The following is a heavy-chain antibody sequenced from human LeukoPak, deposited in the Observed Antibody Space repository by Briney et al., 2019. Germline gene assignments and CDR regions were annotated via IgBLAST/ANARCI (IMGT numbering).Heavy chain of an antibody. CDR1: GGSISSYY. D-gene: IGHD4-17*01. V-gene: IGHV4-4*07. J-gene: IGHJ4*02. Sequence: SETLSLTCTVSGGSISSYYWSWVRQPAGKGLEWIGRIYTSGSTYYNPSLKSRVTISVDTSKNQFSLKLSSVTAADTAVYYCARYSEDYGDKGPFDYWGQGTLVTVSS. CDR3: ARYSEDYGDKGPFDY. CDR2: IYTSGST.